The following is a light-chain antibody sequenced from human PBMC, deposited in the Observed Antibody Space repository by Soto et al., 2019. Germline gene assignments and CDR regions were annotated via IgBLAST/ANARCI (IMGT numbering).Light chain of an antibody. Sequence: DIVLTQSPGTLSLSPGERATLSCRASQSVSSDYLAWYQQKPGRAPRLLIYATSSRATGIPDRFSGSGSGTDFTFTISRLEPEDFAVYFCQQYNTSPWTCGQGTTVEIK. CDR3: QQYNTSPWT. CDR1: QSVSSDY. CDR2: ATS. J-gene: IGKJ1*01. V-gene: IGKV3-20*01.